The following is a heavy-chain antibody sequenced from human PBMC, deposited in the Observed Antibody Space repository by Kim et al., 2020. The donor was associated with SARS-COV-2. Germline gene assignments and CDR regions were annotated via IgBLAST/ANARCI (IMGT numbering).Heavy chain of an antibody. CDR2: IYHSGST. Sequence: SETLSLTCAVSGGSISSGGYSWSWIRQPPGKGLEWIGYIYHSGSTYYNPSLKSRVTISVDRSKNQFSLKLSSVTAADTAVYYCARGPRYCSSTSCYDGWFDPWGQGTLVTVSS. D-gene: IGHD2-2*01. V-gene: IGHV4-30-2*01. CDR3: ARGPRYCSSTSCYDGWFDP. J-gene: IGHJ5*02. CDR1: GGSISSGGYS.